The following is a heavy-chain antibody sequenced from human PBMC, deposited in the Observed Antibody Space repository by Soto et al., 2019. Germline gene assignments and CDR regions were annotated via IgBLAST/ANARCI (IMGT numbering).Heavy chain of an antibody. Sequence: EVQLLESGGGSVKPGGSLRLSCAASGFTFTNYFSNYAMTWVRQAPGKGLEWVSTISGSGGSTYYADSVKGRFTVSRDNSKNTLYLQMNSLRAEDTAIYYCAKYAPPYYYYMDVWGKGTTVTVSS. CDR1: GFTFTNYFSNYA. CDR3: AKYAPPYYYYMDV. J-gene: IGHJ6*03. V-gene: IGHV3-23*01. CDR2: ISGSGGST.